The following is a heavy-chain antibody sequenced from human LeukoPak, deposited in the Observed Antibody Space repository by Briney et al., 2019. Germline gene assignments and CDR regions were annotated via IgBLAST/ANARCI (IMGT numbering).Heavy chain of an antibody. Sequence: GGSLRLSCAASGFAFSSYEMNWVRQAPGKGLEWVSYISSSDNTKYYADSVKGRFTISRDNAKHSLYLHMNSLRAEDTAVYYCARVTSSTLIDPWGQGTRVTVSS. J-gene: IGHJ5*02. V-gene: IGHV3-48*03. CDR3: ARVTSSTLIDP. D-gene: IGHD1-14*01. CDR1: GFAFSSYE. CDR2: ISSSDNTK.